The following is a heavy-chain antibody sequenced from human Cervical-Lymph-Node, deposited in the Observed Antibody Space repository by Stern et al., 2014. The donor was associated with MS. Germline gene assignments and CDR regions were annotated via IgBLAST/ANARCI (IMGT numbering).Heavy chain of an antibody. J-gene: IGHJ6*02. CDR2: VSFVGRNK. Sequence: DQLVESGGGVVQPGRSLRLSCAASGFTVSSFGMHWVRQAPGKGLEWVAVVSFVGRNKTYGDSVKGRFSISRDDSNNKLYLQMNSLRPEDTAVYYCMGVGDGMDVWGQGTAVFVSS. CDR1: GFTVSSFG. CDR3: MGVGDGMDV. V-gene: IGHV3-30*03.